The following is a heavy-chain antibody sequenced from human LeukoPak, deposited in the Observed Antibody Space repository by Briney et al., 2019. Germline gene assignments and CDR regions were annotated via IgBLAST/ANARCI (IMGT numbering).Heavy chain of an antibody. V-gene: IGHV1-2*02. J-gene: IGHJ3*02. Sequence: ASVKVSCKASGYTFTGYYMHWVRQAPGQGLEWMGWINPNSSGTNYAQKFQGRVTMTRDTSISTAYMELSRLRSDDTAVYYCARVPYDFWSGYYTGVVTFDIWGQGTKVTVSS. CDR2: INPNSSGT. D-gene: IGHD3-3*01. CDR1: GYTFTGYY. CDR3: ARVPYDFWSGYYTGVVTFDI.